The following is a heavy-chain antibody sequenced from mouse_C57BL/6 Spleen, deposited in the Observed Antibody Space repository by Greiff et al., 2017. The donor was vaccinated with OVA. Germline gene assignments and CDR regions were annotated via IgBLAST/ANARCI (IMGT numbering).Heavy chain of an antibody. V-gene: IGHV3-6*01. Sequence: EVKLMESGPGLVKPSQSLSLTCSVTGYSITSGYYWNWIRQFPGNKLEWMGYISYDGSNNYNPSLKNRISITRDTSKNQFFLKLNSVTTEDTATYYCARDRDYYGPFAYWGQGTLVTVSA. D-gene: IGHD1-1*01. J-gene: IGHJ3*01. CDR1: GYSITSGYY. CDR2: ISYDGSN. CDR3: ARDRDYYGPFAY.